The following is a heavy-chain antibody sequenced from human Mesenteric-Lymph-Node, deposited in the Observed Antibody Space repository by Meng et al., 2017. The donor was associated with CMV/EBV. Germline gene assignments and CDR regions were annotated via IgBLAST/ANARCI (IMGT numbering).Heavy chain of an antibody. CDR1: GFNFGSYS. D-gene: IGHD5-18*01. Sequence: GESLKISCAASGFNFGSYSINWVRQAPGKGLEWVSYISSSSASIYYADSVKGRFTVSRDNAKNSLHLQMNSLRAEDTAVYYCATDTAMVRGYWGQGTLVTVSS. CDR3: ATDTAMVRGY. J-gene: IGHJ4*02. V-gene: IGHV3-48*04. CDR2: ISSSSASI.